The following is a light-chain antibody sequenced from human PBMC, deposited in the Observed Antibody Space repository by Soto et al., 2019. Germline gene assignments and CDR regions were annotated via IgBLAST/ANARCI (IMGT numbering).Light chain of an antibody. V-gene: IGKV4-1*01. CDR1: HSVFYNSSSKNY. J-gene: IGKJ3*01. CDR2: WAS. Sequence: DIVMTQSPESLGLSLGERATINCKSSHSVFYNSSSKNYLRWYQQKPRQSPKLLIYWASTREFGVPDRFSGGWSGTDFTLTINSLHAEDVANYYWQQYYSNPFTFGPGTIVDI. CDR3: QQYYSNPFT.